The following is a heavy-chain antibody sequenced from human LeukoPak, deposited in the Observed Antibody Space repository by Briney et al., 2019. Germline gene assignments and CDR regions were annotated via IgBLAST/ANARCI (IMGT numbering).Heavy chain of an antibody. CDR3: ARSEGGVGLGRNYYYYMDV. V-gene: IGHV3-23*01. CDR1: GFTFSSYG. J-gene: IGHJ6*03. Sequence: GGSLRLSCAASGFTFSSYGMSWVRQAPGKGLEWVSAISGSGGSTYYADSVKGRFTISRDNSKNTLYLQMNSLRAEDTAVYYCARSEGGVGLGRNYYYYMDVWGKGTTVTISS. D-gene: IGHD3-16*01. CDR2: ISGSGGST.